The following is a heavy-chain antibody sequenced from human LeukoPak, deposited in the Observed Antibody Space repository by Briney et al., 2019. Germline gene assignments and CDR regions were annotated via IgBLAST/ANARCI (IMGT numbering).Heavy chain of an antibody. Sequence: SETLSLTCTVSGGSIIIDNYYLSWIRQPPGKGLLWIGSMSYAGHTYYNPSLQSRVTISVDTSKNQFSLNLASVTAADTAIYYCARDTYLYRGGSDYWGLGTLVTVSS. CDR3: ARDTYLYRGGSDY. CDR2: MSYAGHT. V-gene: IGHV4-39*02. CDR1: GGSIIIDNYY. J-gene: IGHJ4*02. D-gene: IGHD3-16*01.